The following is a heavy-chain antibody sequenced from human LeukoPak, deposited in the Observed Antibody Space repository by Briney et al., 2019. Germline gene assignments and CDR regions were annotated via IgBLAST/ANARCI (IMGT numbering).Heavy chain of an antibody. J-gene: IGHJ4*02. D-gene: IGHD5-12*01. CDR2: INSDGSST. CDR3: VREGRVSGYDFDY. Sequence: GGSLRLSCEASGFSFSSYWMHWVRQAPGKGLVWVSRINSDGSSTTYTDSVKGRLTISKDNAKNTLYLQMNSLRAEDTAVYYCVREGRVSGYDFDYWGQGTLVTVSS. CDR1: GFSFSSYW. V-gene: IGHV3-74*01.